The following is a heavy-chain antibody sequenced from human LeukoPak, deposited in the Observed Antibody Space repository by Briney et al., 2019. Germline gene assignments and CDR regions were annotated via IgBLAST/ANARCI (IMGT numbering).Heavy chain of an antibody. Sequence: SETLSLTCTISRGSISTYYWSWIRQPPGKGLEWIGYISTSGSTNYNPSLKSRVAISLDTSRNQLSMRLSSVTAADTAVYYCAMITVTTGVDSWGQGTLVTVSS. CDR3: AMITVTTGVDS. D-gene: IGHD4-17*01. V-gene: IGHV4-4*09. J-gene: IGHJ4*02. CDR2: ISTSGST. CDR1: RGSISTYY.